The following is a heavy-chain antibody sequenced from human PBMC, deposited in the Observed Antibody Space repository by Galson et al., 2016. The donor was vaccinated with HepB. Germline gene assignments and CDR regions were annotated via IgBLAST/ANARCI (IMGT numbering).Heavy chain of an antibody. Sequence: SLRLSCAASGISFSSYAMSWVRQAPGKGLEWVSAIRGSGGTTYYADSVKGRFTIFRDNSKNTLYLQMTSLRADDTAVYYCARPIHSILSVTGQRDGDYWGQGTLVTVSS. CDR3: ARPIHSILSVTGQRDGDY. CDR1: GISFSSYA. J-gene: IGHJ4*02. CDR2: IRGSGGTT. V-gene: IGHV3-23*01. D-gene: IGHD6-19*01.